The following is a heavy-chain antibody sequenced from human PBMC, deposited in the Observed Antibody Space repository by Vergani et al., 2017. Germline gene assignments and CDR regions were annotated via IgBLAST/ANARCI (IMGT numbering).Heavy chain of an antibody. V-gene: IGHV3-33*01. J-gene: IGHJ4*02. Sequence: QVQLFESGGGAVQPGRSLRLSCAEPGVTFSTYGMHWVRQAPGKGLEWVAVLWYDGSNKYSADSVKGRVTISRDNFKNTLYLQMNSLRVEDTAVYYCARLAGIVVVTAALDYWGQGTLVTVSS. CDR3: ARLAGIVVVTAALDY. CDR2: LWYDGSNK. CDR1: GVTFSTYG. D-gene: IGHD2-21*02.